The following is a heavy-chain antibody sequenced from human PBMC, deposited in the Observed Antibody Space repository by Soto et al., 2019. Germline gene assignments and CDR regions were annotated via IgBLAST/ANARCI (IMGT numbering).Heavy chain of an antibody. D-gene: IGHD3-10*01. CDR2: ISYDGSNE. J-gene: IGHJ6*02. V-gene: IGHV3-30*18. CDR1: GSIFSNFG. Sequence: SPLRPSLAALGSIFSNFGMHWVRQAPGKGLEWVGVISYDGSNEYYADSVKGPFTISRDNSKNTLYLQMNSLRAEDTAVYYCPKADYSGAGTAYGMDVWGQGTTVTVSS. CDR3: PKADYSGAGTAYGMDV.